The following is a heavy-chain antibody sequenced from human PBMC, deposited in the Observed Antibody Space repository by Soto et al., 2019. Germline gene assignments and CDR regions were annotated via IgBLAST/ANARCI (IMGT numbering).Heavy chain of an antibody. J-gene: IGHJ4*02. V-gene: IGHV1-18*01. CDR1: GYTFTNYG. CDR3: GVCLRSTRCLEDY. D-gene: IGHD2-2*01. CDR2: ISAYNGNT. Sequence: GASVKVSCKTSGYTFTNYGITWVRQAPGQGLEWMGWISAYNGNTNYAQKLQGRVTMNTDASTSTAYMELRSLRSDDTAVYYCGVCLRSTRCLEDYWGQGTPVIVSS.